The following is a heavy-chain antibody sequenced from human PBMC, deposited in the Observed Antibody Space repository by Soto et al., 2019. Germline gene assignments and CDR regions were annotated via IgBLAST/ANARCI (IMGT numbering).Heavy chain of an antibody. CDR1: GFTFSSYS. D-gene: IGHD5-12*01. CDR2: ISSSSSYI. CDR3: ASVCGYPRCPSSTLDY. Sequence: PGGSLRVSCAASGFTFSSYSMNWGCQAPGKGLEWVSSISSSSSYIYYADSVKGRFTISRDNAKNSLYLQMNSLRAEDTAVYYCASVCGYPRCPSSTLDYWGQGTLVTVSS. V-gene: IGHV3-21*01. J-gene: IGHJ4*02.